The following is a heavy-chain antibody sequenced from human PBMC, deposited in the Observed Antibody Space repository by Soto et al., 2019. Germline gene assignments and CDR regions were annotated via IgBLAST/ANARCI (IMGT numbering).Heavy chain of an antibody. CDR1: GGSISSYY. Sequence: PSETLSLTCTVSGGSISSYYWSWIRQPPGKGLEWIGYIYNSGSTNYNPSLKSRVTISVDTSKNQFSLKVNSVTAADTAVYYCARSGYDCAFDIWGQGTMVTVSS. V-gene: IGHV4-59*01. CDR3: ARSGYDCAFDI. J-gene: IGHJ3*02. D-gene: IGHD5-12*01. CDR2: IYNSGST.